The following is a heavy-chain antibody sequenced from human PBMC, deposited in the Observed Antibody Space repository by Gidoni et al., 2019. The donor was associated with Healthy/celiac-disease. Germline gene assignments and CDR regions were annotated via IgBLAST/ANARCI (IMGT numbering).Heavy chain of an antibody. J-gene: IGHJ4*02. CDR1: GGTFSSYA. CDR2: IIPIFGTA. D-gene: IGHD4-17*01. V-gene: IGHV1-69*06. CDR3: ARDRHGDYVPANPFFY. Sequence: QVQLVQSGAEVKKPGSSVTVSCKASGGTFSSYAISWVRQAPGQGLEWMGGIIPIFGTANYAQKFQGRVTITADKSTSTAYMELSSLRSEDTAVYYCARDRHGDYVPANPFFYWGQGTLVTVSS.